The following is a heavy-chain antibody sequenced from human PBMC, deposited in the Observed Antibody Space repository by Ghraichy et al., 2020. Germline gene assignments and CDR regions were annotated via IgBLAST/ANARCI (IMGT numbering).Heavy chain of an antibody. J-gene: IGHJ4*02. D-gene: IGHD3-22*01. V-gene: IGHV3-30*18. CDR3: AKADSGSIDY. CDR1: GFTFSSYG. CDR2: ISYDGSNK. Sequence: LTCAASGFTFSSYGMHWVRQAPGKGLEWVAVISYDGSNKYYADSVKGRFTISRDNSKNTLYLQMNSLRAEDTAVYYCAKADSGSIDYWGQGTLVTVSS.